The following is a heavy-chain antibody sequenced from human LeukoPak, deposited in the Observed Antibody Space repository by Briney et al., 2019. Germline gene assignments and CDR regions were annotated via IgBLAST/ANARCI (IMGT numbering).Heavy chain of an antibody. CDR2: IYSGGNT. D-gene: IGHD4-23*01. J-gene: IGHJ4*02. CDR3: AREPYGGTPFYFDY. CDR1: GFTVSGNY. Sequence: QSGGSLRLSCAASGFTVSGNYMSWVRQAPGKGLEWVSVIYSGGNTYYADSVKGRFTISRDISKNTLYLQMNSLRAEDTAVYYCAREPYGGTPFYFDYWGQGTLVTVSS. V-gene: IGHV3-53*01.